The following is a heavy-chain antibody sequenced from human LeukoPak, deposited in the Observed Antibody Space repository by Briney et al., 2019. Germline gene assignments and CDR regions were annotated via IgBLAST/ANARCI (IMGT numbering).Heavy chain of an antibody. D-gene: IGHD6-13*01. CDR3: AREVVSRISSWYYFDY. Sequence: SQTLSLTCAISGDSVSSNSAAWNWIRQSPSRGLEWLGRTYYRSKWYTDYAVSAKSRITINPDTPKNQFSLQLNSVTPEDAAVYFCAREVVSRISSWYYFDYWGQGTLVTVSS. CDR1: GDSVSSNSAA. CDR2: TYYRSKWYT. V-gene: IGHV6-1*01. J-gene: IGHJ4*02.